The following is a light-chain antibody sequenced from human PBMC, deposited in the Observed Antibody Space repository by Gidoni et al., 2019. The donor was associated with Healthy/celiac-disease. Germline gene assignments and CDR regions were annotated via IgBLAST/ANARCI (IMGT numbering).Light chain of an antibody. CDR3: HQSSSLSGT. CDR2: YAS. J-gene: IGKJ1*01. Sequence: EIVLTQSPAFQSVTPKEKVTITCRASQSIGSSLHWYQQQPDQSPKLLIKYASQSFSGVTTRCRGSGAGKDFNTTINSLEDEDDAKYYCHQSSSLSGTFGQGTKVEIK. V-gene: IGKV6-21*01. CDR1: QSIGSS.